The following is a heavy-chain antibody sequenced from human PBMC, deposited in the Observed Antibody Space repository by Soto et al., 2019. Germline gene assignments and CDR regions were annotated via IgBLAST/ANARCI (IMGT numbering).Heavy chain of an antibody. J-gene: IGHJ3*02. CDR2: ISYDGSNK. CDR3: ARDPFYYYDSSGSDAFDI. Sequence: QVQLVESGGGVVQPGRSLRLSCAASRFTFSSYAMHWVRQAPGKGLEWVAVISYDGSNKYYADSVKGRFTISRDNSKNTLYLQMNSLRAEDTAVYYCARDPFYYYDSSGSDAFDIWGQGTLVTVSS. CDR1: RFTFSSYA. D-gene: IGHD3-22*01. V-gene: IGHV3-30-3*01.